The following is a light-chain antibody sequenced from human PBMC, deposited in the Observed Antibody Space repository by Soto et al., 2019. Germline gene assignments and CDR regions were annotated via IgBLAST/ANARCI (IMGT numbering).Light chain of an antibody. J-gene: IGKJ3*01. CDR3: QKYNSAPFT. V-gene: IGKV1-27*01. Sequence: DIQMTQSPSSLSASVGDRVTITCRASQGINNYLAWFQQKPGRVPKLLIYAASTLLSGVPSRFSGRGSGTYFTLTITSLQPEDVASYYCQKYNSAPFTFGPGTKVDIK. CDR2: AAS. CDR1: QGINNY.